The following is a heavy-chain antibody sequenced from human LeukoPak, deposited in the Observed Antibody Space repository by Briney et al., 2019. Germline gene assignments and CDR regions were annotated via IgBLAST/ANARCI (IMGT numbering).Heavy chain of an antibody. J-gene: IGHJ4*02. CDR1: GFTFSSYG. D-gene: IGHD5-24*01. CDR2: IRYDGSNK. CDR3: AKDRGEMATITPGY. Sequence: GGSLRLSCAASGFTFSSYGMHWVRQAPGKGLEWVAFIRYDGSNKYYADSVKGRFTISRDNSKNTLYLQMNSLRAEDTAVYYCAKDRGEMATITPGYWGQGTLVTVSS. V-gene: IGHV3-30*02.